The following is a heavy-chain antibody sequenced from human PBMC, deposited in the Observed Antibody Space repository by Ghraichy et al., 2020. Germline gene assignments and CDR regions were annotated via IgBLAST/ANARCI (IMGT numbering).Heavy chain of an antibody. CDR2: ISSSSYI. V-gene: IGHV3-21*01. CDR1: GFTFSSYS. Sequence: ETLSLTCAASGFTFSSYSMNWVRQAPGKGLEWVSSISSSSYIYYADSVKGRFTISRDNAKNSLYLQMNSLRAEDTAVYYCARDSPYSSGWYSLYGMDVWGQGTTVTVSS. D-gene: IGHD6-19*01. CDR3: ARDSPYSSGWYSLYGMDV. J-gene: IGHJ6*02.